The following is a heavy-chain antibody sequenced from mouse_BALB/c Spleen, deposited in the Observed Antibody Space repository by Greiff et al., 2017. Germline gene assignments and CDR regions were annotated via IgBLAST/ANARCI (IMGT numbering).Heavy chain of an antibody. CDR3: ATTVVALYYFDY. CDR2: ISYSGST. Sequence: EVQGVESGPGLVKPSQSLSLTCTVTGYSITSDYAWNWIRQFPGNQLEWMGYISYSGSTSYNPSLKSRISITRDTSKNQFFLQLNSVTTEDTATYYCATTVVALYYFDYWGQGTTLTVSS. J-gene: IGHJ2*01. V-gene: IGHV3-2*02. D-gene: IGHD1-1*01. CDR1: GYSITSDYA.